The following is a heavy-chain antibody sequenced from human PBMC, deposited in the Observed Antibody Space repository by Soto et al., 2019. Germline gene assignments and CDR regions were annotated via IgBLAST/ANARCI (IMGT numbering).Heavy chain of an antibody. Sequence: GGALRPSCATPGFPPSSPNQKLGRQGPGKGLEWISYISTLSSTIYYADSVKGRFTSSRDNAKNSLYLQMNSLRAEDTAVYYCARDWNAFDIWGQGTMVTVSS. V-gene: IGHV3-48*01. CDR2: ISTLSSTI. CDR3: ARDWNAFDI. CDR1: GFPPSSPN. J-gene: IGHJ3*02. D-gene: IGHD3-3*01.